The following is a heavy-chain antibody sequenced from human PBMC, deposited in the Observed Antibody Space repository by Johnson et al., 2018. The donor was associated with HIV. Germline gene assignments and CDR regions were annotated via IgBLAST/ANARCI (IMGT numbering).Heavy chain of an antibody. V-gene: IGHV3-20*04. J-gene: IGHJ3*02. CDR3: AGRFYYDSSGYYSAAFDI. CDR2: INWNGGST. D-gene: IGHD3-22*01. CDR1: GFSFDDYG. Sequence: EVQLVESGGRVVRPGGSLTLSCAASGFSFDDYGMTWVRQIAGKGLEWVSGINWNGGSTGYADSVKGRFTISRDNAKNSLYLQMNSLRAEDTALYYCAGRFYYDSSGYYSAAFDIWGQGTMVTVSS.